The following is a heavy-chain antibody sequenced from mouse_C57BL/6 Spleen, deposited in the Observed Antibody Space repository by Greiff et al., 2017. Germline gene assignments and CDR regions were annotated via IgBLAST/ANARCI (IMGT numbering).Heavy chain of an antibody. V-gene: IGHV5-17*01. CDR2: ISSGSSTI. CDR3: AGRGVGVYFDV. Sequence: EVKLMESGGGLVKPGGSLKLSCAASGFTFSDYGMHWVRQAPEKGLEWVAYISSGSSTIYYADTVKGRFTISRDNAKNTLFLQMTSLRSEDTAMYYCAGRGVGVYFDVWGTGTTVTVSS. CDR1: GFTFSDYG. J-gene: IGHJ1*03. D-gene: IGHD1-1*01.